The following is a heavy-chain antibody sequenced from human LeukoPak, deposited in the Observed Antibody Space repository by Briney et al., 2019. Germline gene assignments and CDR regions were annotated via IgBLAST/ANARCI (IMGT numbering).Heavy chain of an antibody. CDR2: ISYDGSNK. V-gene: IGHV3-30*04. D-gene: IGHD3-22*01. J-gene: IGHJ4*02. Sequence: GRSLRLSCAASGFTFSSYAMHWVRQAPGKGLEWVAVISYDGSNKYYADSVKGRFTISRDNSKNTLYLQMNSLRAEDTAVYYCARGSSYYYYDSSGYYPIGLWGQGTLVTVSS. CDR1: GFTFSSYA. CDR3: ARGSSYYYYDSSGYYPIGL.